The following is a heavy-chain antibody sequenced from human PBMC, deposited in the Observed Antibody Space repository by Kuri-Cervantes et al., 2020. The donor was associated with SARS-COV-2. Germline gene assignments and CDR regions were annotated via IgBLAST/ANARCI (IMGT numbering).Heavy chain of an antibody. J-gene: IGHJ6*02. Sequence: GESLKISCAASGFTFSSYAMHWVRQAPGKGLERVAVISYDGSNKYYADSVKGRFTISRDNSKNTLYLQMNSLRAEDTAVYYCARDSIVVVVAATYSYYYGMDVWGQGTTVTVSS. D-gene: IGHD2-15*01. CDR3: ARDSIVVVVAATYSYYYGMDV. CDR1: GFTFSSYA. V-gene: IGHV3-30-3*01. CDR2: ISYDGSNK.